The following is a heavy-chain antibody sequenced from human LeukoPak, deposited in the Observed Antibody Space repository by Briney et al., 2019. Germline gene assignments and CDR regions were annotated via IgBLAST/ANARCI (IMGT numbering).Heavy chain of an antibody. CDR3: ARDRRLTHAFDI. CDR2: IYYSGST. V-gene: IGHV4-30-4*08. D-gene: IGHD1-1*01. CDR1: GGSISSGDYY. J-gene: IGHJ3*02. Sequence: PSETLSLTCTVSGGSISSGDYYWSWIRQPPGKGLEWIGYIYYSGSTYYNPSLKSRVTISVDTSKNQFSLKLSSVTAADTAVYYCARDRRLTHAFDIWGQGTMVTVSS.